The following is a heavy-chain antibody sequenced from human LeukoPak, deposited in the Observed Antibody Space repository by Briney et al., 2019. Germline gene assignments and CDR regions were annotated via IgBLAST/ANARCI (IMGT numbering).Heavy chain of an antibody. CDR2: IYPGDSDT. CDR3: SRRKGCRSTRCPPDY. Sequence: PGESLKISCRGSGYSFNTYWIGWVRQMPGKGLEWMGIIYPGDSDTRYSPSFQGQVTMSADKSINTAYLQWSSLKASDTAMYYFSRRKGCRSTRCPPDYWGQGTLVTVSS. V-gene: IGHV5-51*01. J-gene: IGHJ4*02. CDR1: GYSFNTYW. D-gene: IGHD2-2*01.